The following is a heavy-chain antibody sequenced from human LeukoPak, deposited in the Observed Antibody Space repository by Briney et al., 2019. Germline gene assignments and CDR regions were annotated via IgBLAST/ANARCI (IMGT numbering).Heavy chain of an antibody. J-gene: IGHJ4*02. CDR1: GFTVSSNY. Sequence: GGSLRLSCAASGFTVSSNYMSWVRQAPGKGLEWVAVIYSGGSTYYADSVKGRFTISRDNSKNTLYLQMNSLRAEDTAVYYCARQYYSGGSCYLDYWGQGTLVTVSS. CDR3: ARQYYSGGSCYLDY. D-gene: IGHD2-15*01. CDR2: IYSGGST. V-gene: IGHV3-53*01.